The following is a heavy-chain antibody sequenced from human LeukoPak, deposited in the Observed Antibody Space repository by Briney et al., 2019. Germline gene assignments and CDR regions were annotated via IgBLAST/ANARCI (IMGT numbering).Heavy chain of an antibody. CDR2: INHSGST. J-gene: IGHJ4*02. Sequence: KPSETLSLTCAVYGGSFSGYYWSWIRQPPGKGLEWIGEINHSGSTNYNPSLKSRVTISVDTSKSQFSLKLSSVTAADTAVYYCARGPRGDDYDSSGYYYLHFDYWGQGTLVTVSS. D-gene: IGHD3-22*01. CDR3: ARGPRGDDYDSSGYYYLHFDY. V-gene: IGHV4-34*01. CDR1: GGSFSGYY.